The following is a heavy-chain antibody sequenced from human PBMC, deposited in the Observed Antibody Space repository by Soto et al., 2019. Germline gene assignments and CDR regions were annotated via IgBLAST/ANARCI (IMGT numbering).Heavy chain of an antibody. J-gene: IGHJ6*02. Sequence: PGGSLKISCQGSGYSFTSYWIGWVRQMPGKGLEWMGIIYPGDSDTRYSPSFQGQVTISADKSISTAYLQWSSLKASDTAMYYCARGTSWFGVDYYGMDVWGQGTTVTVSS. D-gene: IGHD3-10*01. CDR3: ARGTSWFGVDYYGMDV. CDR1: GYSFTSYW. V-gene: IGHV5-51*01. CDR2: IYPGDSDT.